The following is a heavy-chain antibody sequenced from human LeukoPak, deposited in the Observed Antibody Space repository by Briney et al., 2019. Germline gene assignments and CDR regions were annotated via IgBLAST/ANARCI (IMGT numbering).Heavy chain of an antibody. J-gene: IGHJ4*02. D-gene: IGHD3-10*01. Sequence: PSETLSLTCTVSGGSISGYYWSWIRQPPGKGLDWIGRIYTGGSTNYNPSLKSRVTMSVDTSKNQFSLKLSSVTAADTAVYYCARVSLVRGAPDYYFDYWGQGTLVTVSS. V-gene: IGHV4-4*07. CDR3: ARVSLVRGAPDYYFDY. CDR1: GGSISGYY. CDR2: IYTGGST.